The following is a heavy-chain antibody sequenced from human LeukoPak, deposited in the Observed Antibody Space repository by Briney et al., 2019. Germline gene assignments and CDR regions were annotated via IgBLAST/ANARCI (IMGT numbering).Heavy chain of an antibody. CDR1: GFTFSSYW. CDR3: ARDQLYCSGGICYFEY. V-gene: IGHV3-74*01. J-gene: IGHJ4*02. D-gene: IGHD2-15*01. Sequence: GGSLRLSCAASGFTFSSYWMHWVRQAPGKGLVWVARINSDGRSTSYADSVKGRFTISRDNTKNTLYLQMNSLRVEDTALYYCARDQLYCSGGICYFEYWGRGTLVTVSS. CDR2: INSDGRST.